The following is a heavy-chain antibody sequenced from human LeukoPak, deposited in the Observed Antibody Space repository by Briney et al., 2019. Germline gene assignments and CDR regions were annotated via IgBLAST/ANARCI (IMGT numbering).Heavy chain of an antibody. D-gene: IGHD2-2*01. CDR1: GFTFSIYS. V-gene: IGHV3-21*01. Sequence: PGGSLRLSCAASGFTFSIYSMNWVRQAPGEGLEWVSSISSSSSYIYYAVSVKGRFTISRDNAKNSLYLQMNSLRAEDTAVYYCARDALFDIVVVPAAIPTNIWGQGTMVTVSS. CDR3: ARDALFDIVVVPAAIPTNI. J-gene: IGHJ3*02. CDR2: ISSSSSYI.